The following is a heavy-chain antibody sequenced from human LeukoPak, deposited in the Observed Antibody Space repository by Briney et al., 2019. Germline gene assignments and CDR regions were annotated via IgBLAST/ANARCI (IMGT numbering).Heavy chain of an antibody. CDR3: ARDTYYYGSGSYH. D-gene: IGHD3-10*01. V-gene: IGHV1-18*01. J-gene: IGHJ4*02. CDR1: GYTFTSYG. Sequence: GASVKVSCKASGYTFTSYGISWVRQAPGQGLEWMGWISAYNGNTNYAQKLQGRVTMTTDTSTSTAYTELRSLRSDDTAVYYCARDTYYYGSGSYHWGQGTLVTVSS. CDR2: ISAYNGNT.